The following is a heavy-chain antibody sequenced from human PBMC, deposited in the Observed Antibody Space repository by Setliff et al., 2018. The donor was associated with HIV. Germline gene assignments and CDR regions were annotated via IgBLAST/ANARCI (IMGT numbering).Heavy chain of an antibody. Sequence: ASETLSLTCTVSGDSISTDYWTWIRQPPGKGLEWIGYIYNSASTSCNPSLKSRVTISVDTSKNQFSLKLSSVTAADTAVYYCARHSPSDYWGQGTLVTVSS. J-gene: IGHJ4*02. V-gene: IGHV4-59*08. CDR2: IYNSAST. CDR3: ARHSPSDY. CDR1: GDSISTDY.